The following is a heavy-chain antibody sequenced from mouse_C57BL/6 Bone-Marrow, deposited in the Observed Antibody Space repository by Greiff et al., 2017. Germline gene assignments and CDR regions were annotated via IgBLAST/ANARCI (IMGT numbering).Heavy chain of an antibody. D-gene: IGHD2-4*01. CDR1: GYSFTDYN. CDR2: INPNYGTT. V-gene: IGHV1-39*01. J-gene: IGHJ4*01. Sequence: EVKLVESGPELVKPGASVKISCKASGYSFTDYNMNWVKQSNGKSLEWIGVINPNYGTTSYNQKFKGKATLTVDQSSSTAYMQLNSLTSEDSAFYYCARGYDYDYAMDYWGQGTSVTVSS. CDR3: ARGYDYDYAMDY.